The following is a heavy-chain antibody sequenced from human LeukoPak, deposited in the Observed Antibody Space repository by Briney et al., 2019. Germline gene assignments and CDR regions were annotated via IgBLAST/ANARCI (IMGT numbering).Heavy chain of an antibody. CDR2: ISSSSSYI. J-gene: IGHJ4*02. CDR1: GFTFSSYS. CDR3: ARVLMTTVVTPLNY. Sequence: GGSLRPSCAASGFTFSSYSMNWVRQAPGKGLEWVSSISSSSSYIYYADSVKGRFTISRDNAKNSLYLQMNSLRAEDTAVYYCARVLMTTVVTPLNYWGQGTLVTVSS. V-gene: IGHV3-21*01. D-gene: IGHD4-23*01.